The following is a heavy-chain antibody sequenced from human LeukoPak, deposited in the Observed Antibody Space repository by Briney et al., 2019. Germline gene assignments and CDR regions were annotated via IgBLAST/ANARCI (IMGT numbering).Heavy chain of an antibody. D-gene: IGHD6-13*01. CDR2: IKQDGSEK. CDR1: GFTFSSYW. CDR3: ANGGLEYSSSWYAFDI. Sequence: GGSLRLSCAASGFTFSSYWMSWVRQAPGKGLEWVANIKQDGSEKYYVDSVKGRFTISRDNAKNSLYLQMNSLRAEDTAVYYCANGGLEYSSSWYAFDIWGQGTMVTVSS. V-gene: IGHV3-7*03. J-gene: IGHJ3*02.